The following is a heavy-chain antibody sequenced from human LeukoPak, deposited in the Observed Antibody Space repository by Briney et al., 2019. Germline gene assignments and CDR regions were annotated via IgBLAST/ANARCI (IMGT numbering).Heavy chain of an antibody. CDR2: ISGSGGST. Sequence: GGSLRLSCAASGFTFSSYAMSWVRQAPGKGLEWVSSISGSGGSTVYADSVRGRFTISRDNSKDTLYVQMNSLRAEDTAVYYCAKRSVSGSFFFDYWGQGALATVSS. CDR3: AKRSVSGSFFFDY. V-gene: IGHV3-23*01. CDR1: GFTFSSYA. J-gene: IGHJ4*02. D-gene: IGHD1-26*01.